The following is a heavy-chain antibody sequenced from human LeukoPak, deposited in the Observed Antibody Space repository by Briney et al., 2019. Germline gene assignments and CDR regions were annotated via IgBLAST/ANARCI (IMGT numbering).Heavy chain of an antibody. CDR1: GYTFTSYY. V-gene: IGHV1-46*01. J-gene: IGHJ4*02. Sequence: ASVKVSCKASGYTFTSYYMHWVRQAPGQGLEWMGIINPSGGSTSYAQKFQGRVTMTRDMSTSTVYMELSSLRSEDTAVYYCARVGGPTADFAYWGQGTLVTVSS. CDR2: INPSGGST. D-gene: IGHD2-21*02. CDR3: ARVGGPTADFAY.